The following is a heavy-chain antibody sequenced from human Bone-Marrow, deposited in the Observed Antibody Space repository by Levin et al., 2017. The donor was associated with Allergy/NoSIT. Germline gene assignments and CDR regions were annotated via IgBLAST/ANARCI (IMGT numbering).Heavy chain of an antibody. Sequence: GGSLRLSCAASGFTFSSYSMNWVRQAPGKGLEWVSSISSSSSYIYYADSVKGRFTISRDNAKNSLYLQMNSLRAEDTAVYYCARDVRSGSYPMLHAFDIWGQGTMVTVSS. J-gene: IGHJ3*02. CDR1: GFTFSSYS. CDR2: ISSSSSYI. V-gene: IGHV3-21*01. CDR3: ARDVRSGSYPMLHAFDI. D-gene: IGHD1-26*01.